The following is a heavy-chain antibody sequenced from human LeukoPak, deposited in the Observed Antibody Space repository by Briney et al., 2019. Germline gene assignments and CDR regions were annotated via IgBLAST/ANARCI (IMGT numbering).Heavy chain of an antibody. J-gene: IGHJ4*02. CDR3: VAMLRGVGY. V-gene: IGHV4-59*08. CDR1: GGSINSYY. CDR2: IYYSGST. D-gene: IGHD3-10*01. Sequence: SETLSLTCTVSGGSINSYYWSWIRQPPGKGLEWIGYIYYSGSTNYNPSLKSRVTISLDTSKNQFSLKMNSVTAADTAVYYCVAMLRGVGYWGQGTLVTVSS.